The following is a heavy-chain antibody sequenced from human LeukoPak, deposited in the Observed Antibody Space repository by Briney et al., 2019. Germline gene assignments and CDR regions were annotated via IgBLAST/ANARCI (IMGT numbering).Heavy chain of an antibody. CDR2: INHSGST. CDR3: ARGRYVTTRGGAAAGFLDY. D-gene: IGHD6-13*01. Sequence: SETLSLTCAVYGGSFSGYYWSWIRQPPGKGLEWIGEINHSGSTNYNPSLKSRVTISVDTSQNQFSLRLSSVTAADTAVYYCARGRYVTTRGGAAAGFLDYWGQGTLVTVSA. CDR1: GGSFSGYY. J-gene: IGHJ4*02. V-gene: IGHV4-34*01.